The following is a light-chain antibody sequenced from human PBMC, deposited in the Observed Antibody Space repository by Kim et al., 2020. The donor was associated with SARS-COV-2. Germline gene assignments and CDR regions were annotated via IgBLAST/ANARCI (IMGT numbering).Light chain of an antibody. J-gene: IGKJ3*01. CDR3: LQDKNYPFT. V-gene: IGKV1-6*01. CDR2: DAS. CDR1: QGIRND. Sequence: AIQMTQSPSSLSASVGDRVTITCRASQGIRNDLGWYQQKPGKAPKLLIYDASSLQSGVSSRFSGSGSATDFTLTISSLQPEDFATYYCLQDKNYPFTFGRGTKVDIK.